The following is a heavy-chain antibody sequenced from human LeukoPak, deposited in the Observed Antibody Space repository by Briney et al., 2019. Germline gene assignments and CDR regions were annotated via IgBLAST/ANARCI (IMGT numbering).Heavy chain of an antibody. CDR2: ISQNGGS. Sequence: SETLSLTCGVSGGSLSFYYWSWIRQSPGKGLEWIAEISQNGGSNYNMSLKSRVTISLDKSKNQVSLKLNSVTAADTAVYYCARALGAFDIWGQGTMVTVSS. CDR1: GGSLSFYY. CDR3: ARALGAFDI. J-gene: IGHJ3*02. V-gene: IGHV4-34*01.